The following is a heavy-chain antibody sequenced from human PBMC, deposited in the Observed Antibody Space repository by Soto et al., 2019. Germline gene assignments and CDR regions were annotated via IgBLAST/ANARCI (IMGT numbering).Heavy chain of an antibody. Sequence: ASVKVSCKASGYTFTSYAMHWVRQAPGQRLEWMGWINAGNGNTKYSQKFQGRVTITRDTSASTAYMELSSLRSEDTAVYYCAMSVVVPTAPDYWGQGTLVTVSS. J-gene: IGHJ4*02. CDR1: GYTFTSYA. V-gene: IGHV1-3*01. CDR3: AMSVVVPTAPDY. D-gene: IGHD2-2*01. CDR2: INAGNGNT.